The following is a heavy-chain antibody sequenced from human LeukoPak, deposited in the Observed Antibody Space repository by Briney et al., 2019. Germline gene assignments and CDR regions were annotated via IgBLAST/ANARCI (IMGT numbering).Heavy chain of an antibody. D-gene: IGHD6-13*01. CDR2: TYYRSKWYN. CDR1: GDSVSSNSAA. CDR3: GRVVISSSWSLIEH. V-gene: IGHV6-1*01. Sequence: SQTLSLTCAISGDSVSSNSAAWNWIRQSPSRGLEWLGRTYYRSKWYNDYAVSVKSRITINPDTSKNQFSLKLNSVTAADTAVYYCGRVVISSSWSLIEHWGQGTLVTVSS. J-gene: IGHJ4*02.